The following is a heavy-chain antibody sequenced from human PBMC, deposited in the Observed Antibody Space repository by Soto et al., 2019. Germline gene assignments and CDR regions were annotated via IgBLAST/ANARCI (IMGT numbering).Heavy chain of an antibody. V-gene: IGHV3-53*01. Sequence: DVQLVESGGGLIQPGQSLRLSCAAFGLTISGKKYVAWVRQAPGKGLEWVSALYDVDGSFYADSVTGRFTTSSDSSKTTVYLQMNDLRPDDTAVYYCATWHEREHAFDVWGQGTTVTISS. D-gene: IGHD1-1*01. J-gene: IGHJ3*01. CDR3: ATWHEREHAFDV. CDR1: GLTISGKKY. CDR2: LYDVDGS.